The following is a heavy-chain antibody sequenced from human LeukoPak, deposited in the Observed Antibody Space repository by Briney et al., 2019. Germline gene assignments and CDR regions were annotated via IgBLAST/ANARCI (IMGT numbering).Heavy chain of an antibody. CDR1: GGSISSYY. CDR2: IYYSGST. V-gene: IGHV4-59*08. Sequence: SETLSLTCTVSGGSISSYYWSWIRQPPGKGLEWIGYIYYSGSTNYNPSLKSRVTISVDTSKNQFSLKLSSVTAADTAVYYCASTNPLYGDYAYDYWGQGTLVTVSS. CDR3: ASTNPLYGDYAYDY. J-gene: IGHJ4*02. D-gene: IGHD4-17*01.